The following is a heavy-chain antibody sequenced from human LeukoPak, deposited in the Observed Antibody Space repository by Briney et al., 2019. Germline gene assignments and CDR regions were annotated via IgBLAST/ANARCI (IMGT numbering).Heavy chain of an antibody. CDR2: IWYDGSQK. D-gene: IGHD4-17*01. V-gene: IGHV3-33*08. J-gene: IGHJ2*01. Sequence: GGSLRLSCAASGFTFSRFGMHWVRQAPGKGLEWGAVIWYDGSQKYYSDSVKGRFTISRDSSKNMLFLQMNSLRAEDTAIYYCARDSSTDWYFDLWGRGTLVTVSS. CDR3: ARDSSTDWYFDL. CDR1: GFTFSRFG.